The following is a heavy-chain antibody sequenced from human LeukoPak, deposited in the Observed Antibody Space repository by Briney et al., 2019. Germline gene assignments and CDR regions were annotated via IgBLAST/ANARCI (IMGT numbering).Heavy chain of an antibody. CDR2: ISGSGGST. CDR3: AKERLYCSTTSCYLTYFDY. V-gene: IGHV3-23*01. J-gene: IGHJ4*02. CDR1: GFTFSSYA. Sequence: GGSLRLSCAASGFTFSSYAMSWVRQAPGKGLEWVSAISGSGGSTYYADSVKGRFTISRDNSKNTLYLQMNSLGAEDTAVYYCAKERLYCSTTSCYLTYFDYWGQGTLVTVSS. D-gene: IGHD2-2*01.